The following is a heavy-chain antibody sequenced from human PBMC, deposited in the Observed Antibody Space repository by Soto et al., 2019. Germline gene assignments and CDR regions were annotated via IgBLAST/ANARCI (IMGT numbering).Heavy chain of an antibody. V-gene: IGHV1-18*01. Sequence: QVQLVQSGAEVKKPGASVKVSCKASGYTFTSYGISWVRQAPGLGLEWMGWISAYNGNTNYAQKLQGRVTMTTDTSTSTAYMELRTLRSDDTAVYYCARGVYGDYEVGWFDPWGQGTLVTVSS. D-gene: IGHD4-17*01. CDR1: GYTFTSYG. CDR3: ARGVYGDYEVGWFDP. CDR2: ISAYNGNT. J-gene: IGHJ5*02.